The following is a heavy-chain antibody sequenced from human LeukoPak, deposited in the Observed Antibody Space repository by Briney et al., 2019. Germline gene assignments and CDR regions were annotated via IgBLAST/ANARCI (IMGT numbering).Heavy chain of an antibody. CDR3: ARDAGGYCSGGSCYSPADAFDI. CDR1: GFTFDDYG. D-gene: IGHD2-15*01. Sequence: GGSLRLSWAASGFTFDDYGMSWVRQAPGKGLEWVSAIYSGGSTYYADSVKGRFTISRDNSKNTLYLQMNSLRAEDTAVYYCARDAGGYCSGGSCYSPADAFDIWGQGTMVTVSS. J-gene: IGHJ3*02. V-gene: IGHV3-53*01. CDR2: IYSGGST.